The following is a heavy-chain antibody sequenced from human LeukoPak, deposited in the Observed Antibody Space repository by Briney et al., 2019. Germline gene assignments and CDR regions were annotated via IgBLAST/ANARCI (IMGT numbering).Heavy chain of an antibody. J-gene: IGHJ2*01. CDR3: ARGDTIFGVVITSNWYFDL. CDR1: GGSISSGGYY. Sequence: SETLSLTCTVSGGSISSGGYYWSSIRQHPGTGLEWIGYIYYSGTTYYNPSLKSRVTISVDTSKNQFSLKLSSVTAADTAVYYCARGDTIFGVVITSNWYFDLWGRGTLVTVSS. CDR2: IYYSGTT. V-gene: IGHV4-31*03. D-gene: IGHD3-3*01.